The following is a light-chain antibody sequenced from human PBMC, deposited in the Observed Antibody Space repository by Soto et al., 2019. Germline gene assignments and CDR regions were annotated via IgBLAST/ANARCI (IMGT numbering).Light chain of an antibody. CDR3: QQYGTSPT. CDR2: CAT. V-gene: IGKV3-20*01. J-gene: IGKJ5*01. CDR1: QSLITRY. Sequence: EIVLTPSPGTLSLFPGERATLSCSASQSLITRYLAWYQQKPGPAPRLLIYCATSRATGIRDRFSGSGSGTDFTLTISSLETEDFAAYTCQQYGTSPTFGQGTRLEIK.